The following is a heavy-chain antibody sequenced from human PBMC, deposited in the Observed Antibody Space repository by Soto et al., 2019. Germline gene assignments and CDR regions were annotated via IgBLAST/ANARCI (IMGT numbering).Heavy chain of an antibody. CDR3: ARLTYYHDSNGYYFDY. V-gene: IGHV1-8*01. CDR2: MDPNRGHS. J-gene: IGHJ4*02. CDR1: GYNISSYD. D-gene: IGHD3-22*01. Sequence: GASVKVSCKASGYNISSYDIIWVRQAAGQGLEWMGWMDPNRGHSDSVQNFRGRVTMTTNISASTAYMELSGLRSDDTGVYYCARLTYYHDSNGYYFDYWGQGTLVTVSS.